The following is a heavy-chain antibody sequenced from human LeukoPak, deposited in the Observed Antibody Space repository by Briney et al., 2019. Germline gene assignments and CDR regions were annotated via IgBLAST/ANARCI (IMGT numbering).Heavy chain of an antibody. D-gene: IGHD6-13*01. CDR1: GGTFSSYA. J-gene: IGHJ4*02. Sequence: SVKVSCKASGGTFSSYAISWVRQAPGQGPEWMGEIIPIFGTANYAQKFQGRVTITADKSTSTAYMELSSLRSEDTAVYYCARVGVSSYSSSGYWGQGTLVTVSS. CDR3: ARVGVSSYSSSGY. V-gene: IGHV1-69*06. CDR2: IIPIFGTA.